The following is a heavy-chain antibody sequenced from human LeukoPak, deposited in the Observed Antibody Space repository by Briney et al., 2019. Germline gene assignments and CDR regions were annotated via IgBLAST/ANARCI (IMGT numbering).Heavy chain of an antibody. J-gene: IGHJ4*02. V-gene: IGHV3-53*01. CDR1: GFTVSSNY. CDR3: ANLPTGKY. CDR2: IYSGGSA. D-gene: IGHD2-8*02. Sequence: PGGSLRLSCAASGFTVSSNYMSWVRQAPGKGLEWVSVIYSGGSAYYADSLKGRFTISRDNSKNTLCLQMNSLTAEDTAVYYCANLPTGKYWGQGTLVTVSS.